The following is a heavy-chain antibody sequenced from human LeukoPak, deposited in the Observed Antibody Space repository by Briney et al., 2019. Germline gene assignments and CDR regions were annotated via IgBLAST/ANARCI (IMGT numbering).Heavy chain of an antibody. CDR2: ISGYNGKT. CDR3: ARDLRPVLLWFGEFWFDP. D-gene: IGHD3-10*01. J-gene: IGHJ5*02. CDR1: NYTFSNYG. Sequence: ASVKVSCKTSNYTFSNYGINWVRQAPGQGLEWMGWISGYNGKTNYAQKFQGRVTMTTNTSTSTAYMELRSLRSDDTAMYYCARDLRPVLLWFGEFWFDPWGQGTLVTVSS. V-gene: IGHV1-18*01.